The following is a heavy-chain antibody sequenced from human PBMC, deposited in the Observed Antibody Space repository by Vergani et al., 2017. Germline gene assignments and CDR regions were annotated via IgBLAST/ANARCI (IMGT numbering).Heavy chain of an antibody. CDR1: GFTFNSYG. D-gene: IGHD2-15*01. J-gene: IGHJ4*02. V-gene: IGHV3-30*02. Sequence: QVQLVESGGGVVQPGGSLKLSGAASGFTFNSYGMHWVRQAQGKGLEGVASIRSDESRRYYGDSMEGPFTISRDNSKNTLYLQMKSLRPEDTAVYYCAKEGGGYCSGGTCYPEYWGQGTLVIVSS. CDR2: IRSDESRR. CDR3: AKEGGGYCSGGTCYPEY.